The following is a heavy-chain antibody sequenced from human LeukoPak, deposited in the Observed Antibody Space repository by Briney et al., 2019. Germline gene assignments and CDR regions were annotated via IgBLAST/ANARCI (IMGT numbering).Heavy chain of an antibody. J-gene: IGHJ4*02. D-gene: IGHD5-18*01. CDR3: ARGGHQVQLWPQAPDY. V-gene: IGHV1-2*02. CDR1: GYTFTGYY. Sequence: EASVKVSCKASGYTFTGYYMHWVRQAPGQGLEWMGWINPNSGGTNYAQKFQGRVTMTRDTSISTAYMELSRLRSDDTAVYYCARGGHQVQLWPQAPDYWGQETLVTVSS. CDR2: INPNSGGT.